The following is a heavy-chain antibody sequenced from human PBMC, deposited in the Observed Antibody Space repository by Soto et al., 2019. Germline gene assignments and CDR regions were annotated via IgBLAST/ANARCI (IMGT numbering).Heavy chain of an antibody. Sequence: TSETLSLTCTVSGGSISSYYWSWIRQPAGKGLEWIGRIYTSGSTNYNPSLKSRVTMSVDTSKNQFSLKLSSVTAADTAVYYCAREARISITMTLPDYWGQGTLVTVSS. CDR2: IYTSGST. V-gene: IGHV4-4*07. J-gene: IGHJ4*02. CDR3: AREARISITMTLPDY. CDR1: GGSISSYY. D-gene: IGHD3-22*01.